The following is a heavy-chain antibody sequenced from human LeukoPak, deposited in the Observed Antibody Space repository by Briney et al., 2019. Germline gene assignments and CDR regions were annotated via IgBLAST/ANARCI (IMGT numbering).Heavy chain of an antibody. CDR1: GYSLSSGYY. J-gene: IGHJ5*02. V-gene: IGHV4-38-2*02. CDR3: AREGDIVVIPTFDP. CDR2: IFHSGST. Sequence: SETLSLTCTVSGYSLSSGYYWGWIRQPPGRGLEWIGSIFHSGSTYYNPSLRSRVTISMDTSKNQFSLKLNSVTAADTAVYFYAREGDIVVIPTFDPWGQGTLVTVSS. D-gene: IGHD2-2*01.